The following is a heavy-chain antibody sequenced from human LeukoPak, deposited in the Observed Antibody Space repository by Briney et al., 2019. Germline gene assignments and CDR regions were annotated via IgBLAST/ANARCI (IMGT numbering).Heavy chain of an antibody. J-gene: IGHJ4*02. CDR2: ISYDGSNK. V-gene: IGHV3-30*04. Sequence: GGSLRLSCAASGFTFRSYAMHWVRQAPGKGLEWVAVISYDGSNKYYADSVKGRFTISRDNSKNTLYLQMNSLRAEDTAVYYCARDRLVVRGEVNDYFDYWGQGTLVTVSS. CDR1: GFTFRSYA. CDR3: ARDRLVVRGEVNDYFDY. D-gene: IGHD3-10*01.